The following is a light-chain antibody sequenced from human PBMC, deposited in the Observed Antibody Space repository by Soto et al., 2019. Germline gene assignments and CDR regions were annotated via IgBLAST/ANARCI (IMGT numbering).Light chain of an antibody. J-gene: IGKJ1*01. CDR1: QSVSSN. CDR2: GAS. V-gene: IGKV3-15*01. Sequence: EIVMTQSPATLSPGERATLSCRASQSVSSNLAWYQQKPGQAPRLLIYGASTRATGIPDRISGSGSGTEFTLTISSLRSGDFAIYYCQQYDNWPPTFGRGTKVEIK. CDR3: QQYDNWPPT.